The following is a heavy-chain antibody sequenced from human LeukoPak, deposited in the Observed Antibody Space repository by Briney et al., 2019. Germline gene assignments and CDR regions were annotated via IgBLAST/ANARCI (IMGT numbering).Heavy chain of an antibody. CDR2: ISSSGSTI. CDR1: GFTFSDYY. Sequence: GGSLRLSCAASGFTFSDYYMSWIRQAPGKGLEWVSYISSSGSTIYYADSVKGRFTISRDNAKNSLYLQMNSLRAEDTAVYYCARGPDSSNWYEPVDYWGQGTLVTVSS. J-gene: IGHJ4*02. D-gene: IGHD6-13*01. CDR3: ARGPDSSNWYEPVDY. V-gene: IGHV3-11*01.